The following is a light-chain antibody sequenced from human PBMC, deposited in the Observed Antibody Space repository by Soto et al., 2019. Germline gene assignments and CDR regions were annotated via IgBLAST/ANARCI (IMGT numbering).Light chain of an antibody. Sequence: QSVLAQPPSVSGAPGQRVSISCTGSTSNIGAGYDVHWYQQLPGTPPKLLIYGDSARPSGVPDRFSGSKSGTSASLAITGLQSEDEADYYCRSYDSRLSGSSVFGTGTKVTVL. J-gene: IGLJ1*01. V-gene: IGLV1-40*01. CDR2: GDS. CDR1: TSNIGAGYD. CDR3: RSYDSRLSGSSV.